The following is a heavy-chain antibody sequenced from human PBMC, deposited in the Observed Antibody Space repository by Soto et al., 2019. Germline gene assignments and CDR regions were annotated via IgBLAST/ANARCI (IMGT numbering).Heavy chain of an antibody. CDR1: GGSISSSSYY. CDR3: ARHSADYGDYVRTNYFGY. J-gene: IGHJ4*02. D-gene: IGHD4-17*01. V-gene: IGHV4-39*01. Sequence: SETLSLTCTVSGGSISSSSYYWGWIRQPPGKGLEWIGSIYYSGSTYYNPSLKSRVTISVDTSKNQFSLKLSSVTAADTAVYYCARHSADYGDYVRTNYFGYWGQGTLVTVSS. CDR2: IYYSGST.